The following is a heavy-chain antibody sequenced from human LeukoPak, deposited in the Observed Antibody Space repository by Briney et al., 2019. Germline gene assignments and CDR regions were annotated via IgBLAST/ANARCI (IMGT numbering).Heavy chain of an antibody. D-gene: IGHD6-13*01. J-gene: IGHJ4*02. CDR3: ARGIAAAGTPPRIFDY. CDR2: ISSSGSTI. V-gene: IGHV3-11*01. CDR1: GFTFSDYY. Sequence: GGSLRLPCAASGFTFSDYYMSWIRQAPGKGLEWVSYISSSGSTIYYADSVKGRFTISRDNAKNSLYLQMNSLRAEDTAVYYCARGIAAAGTPPRIFDYWGQGTLVTVSS.